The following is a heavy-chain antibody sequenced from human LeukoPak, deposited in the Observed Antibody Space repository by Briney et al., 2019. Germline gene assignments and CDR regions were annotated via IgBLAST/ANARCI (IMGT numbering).Heavy chain of an antibody. V-gene: IGHV1-46*01. CDR2: INPSGGST. J-gene: IGHJ4*02. D-gene: IGHD2-15*01. CDR3: ARSDIVVAIFDY. CDR1: VYTFTSYY. Sequence: ASVTVSCTASVYTFTSYYMHWVRQAPGQGLEWMGIINPSGGSTSYAQKFQGRVTMTRDTSTSTVYMELSSLRSEDTAVYYCARSDIVVAIFDYWGQGTLVTVSS.